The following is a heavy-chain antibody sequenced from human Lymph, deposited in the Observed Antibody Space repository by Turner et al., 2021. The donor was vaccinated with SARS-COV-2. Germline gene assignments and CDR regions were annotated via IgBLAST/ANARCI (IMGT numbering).Heavy chain of an antibody. V-gene: IGHV1-69*01. CDR2: IIPIFGTA. CDR3: TRGETIAAHYDY. Sequence: QVQLVQSGAEVKKPGSSVKVPCKASGGTFSTYTNSWVRQAPGQGLEWMGGIIPIFGTANYAQKFQGRVTITADESTSTAYMELSSLRSEDTAVYYCTRGETIAAHYDYWGQGTLVTVSS. D-gene: IGHD6-6*01. J-gene: IGHJ4*02. CDR1: GGTFSTYT.